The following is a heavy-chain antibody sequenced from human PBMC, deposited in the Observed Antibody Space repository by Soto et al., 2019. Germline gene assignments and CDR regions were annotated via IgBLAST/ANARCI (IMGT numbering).Heavy chain of an antibody. CDR3: GRGSSWTKVEY. D-gene: IGHD2-15*01. J-gene: IGHJ4*02. Sequence: QVQLVQSGAAVRKPGSSVKVSCKASGGTVSNSAISWLRQAPGQGLEWMGGIITIFGPAVYARKFRGRVTITADESTSTAYMELSAVGSEDTAVYYCGRGSSWTKVEYWGQGTLVTVSS. V-gene: IGHV1-69*01. CDR1: GGTVSNSA. CDR2: IITIFGPA.